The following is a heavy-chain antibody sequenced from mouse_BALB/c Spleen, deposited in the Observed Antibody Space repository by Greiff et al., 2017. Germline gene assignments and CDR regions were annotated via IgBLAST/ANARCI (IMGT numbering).Heavy chain of an antibody. J-gene: IGHJ4*01. Sequence: VQLQQSGPELVKPGASVKMSCKASGYTFTSYVMHWVKQKPGQGLEWIGYINPYNDGTKYNEKFKGKATLTSDKSSSTAYMELSSLTSEDSAVYYCASPSYYRYDGYAMDYWGQGTSVTVSS. V-gene: IGHV1-14*01. D-gene: IGHD2-14*01. CDR2: INPYNDGT. CDR3: ASPSYYRYDGYAMDY. CDR1: GYTFTSYV.